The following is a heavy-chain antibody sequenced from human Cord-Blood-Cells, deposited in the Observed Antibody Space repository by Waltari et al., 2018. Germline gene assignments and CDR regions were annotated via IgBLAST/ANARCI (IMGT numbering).Heavy chain of an antibody. CDR1: GVTFSSYG. CDR3: AKDQGEGYGMDV. CDR2: ISYDGSNK. V-gene: IGHV3-30*18. D-gene: IGHD3-10*01. J-gene: IGHJ6*02. Sequence: QVQLVESGGGVVQPGRSLRLSCAASGVTFSSYGMHWVRQAPGKGLEWVAVISYDGSNKYYADSVKGRFTISRDNSKNTLYLQMNSLRAEDTAVYYCAKDQGEGYGMDVWGQGTTVTVSS.